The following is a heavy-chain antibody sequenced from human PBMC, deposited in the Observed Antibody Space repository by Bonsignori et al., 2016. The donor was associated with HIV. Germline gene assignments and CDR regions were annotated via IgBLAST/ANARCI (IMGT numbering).Heavy chain of an antibody. CDR2: FHYSGST. D-gene: IGHD2-2*02. Sequence: WIRQPPGKGLEWIGYFHYSGSTNYNPSFESRVTISVDTSKNQFSLKLSSVTAADAAVYYCARGLYTTRFYYMDVWGKGTTVTVSS. V-gene: IGHV4-59*01. CDR3: ARGLYTTRFYYMDV. J-gene: IGHJ6*03.